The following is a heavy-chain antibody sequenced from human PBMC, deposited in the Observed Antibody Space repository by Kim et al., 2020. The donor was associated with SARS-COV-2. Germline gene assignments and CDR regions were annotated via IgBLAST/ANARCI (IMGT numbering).Heavy chain of an antibody. CDR2: ISSSGSTI. CDR3: ARDLYDYIWGSYRSLDRNPILFDY. Sequence: GGSLRLSCAASGFTFSDYYMSWIRQAPGKGLEWVSYISSSGSTIYYADSVKGRFTISRDNAKNSLYLQMNSLRAEDTAVYYCARDLYDYIWGSYRSLDRNPILFDYWGQGTLVTVSS. CDR1: GFTFSDYY. J-gene: IGHJ4*02. D-gene: IGHD3-16*02. V-gene: IGHV3-11*01.